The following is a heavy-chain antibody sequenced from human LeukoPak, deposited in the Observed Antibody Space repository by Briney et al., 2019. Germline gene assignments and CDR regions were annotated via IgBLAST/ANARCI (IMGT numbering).Heavy chain of an antibody. D-gene: IGHD1-26*01. J-gene: IGHJ4*02. Sequence: GGSLRLSCAASGFTLSSYWMSWVRQAPGKGLEWVANIKYDGSAKYYVDSVKGRSTISRDDAKNSLYLEMNSLRAEDTAVYYCARDLFSGSYQEDFWGQGALVTVSS. CDR1: GFTLSSYW. CDR3: ARDLFSGSYQEDF. CDR2: IKYDGSAK. V-gene: IGHV3-7*01.